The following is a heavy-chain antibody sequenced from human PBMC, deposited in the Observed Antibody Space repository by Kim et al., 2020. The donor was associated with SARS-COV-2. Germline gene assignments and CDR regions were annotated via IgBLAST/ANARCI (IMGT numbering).Heavy chain of an antibody. J-gene: IGHJ4*02. D-gene: IGHD1-7*01. V-gene: IGHV3-30*18. Sequence: GGSLRLSCAASGFTFSGYAMHWVRQAPGKGLECVAVISYDGSNKYYGDSVKGRFTISRDNSKNTLYLQMNSLRAEDTAVYYCAKAVISGTSGFDSWGQGTLVTVSS. CDR1: GFTFSGYA. CDR2: ISYDGSNK. CDR3: AKAVISGTSGFDS.